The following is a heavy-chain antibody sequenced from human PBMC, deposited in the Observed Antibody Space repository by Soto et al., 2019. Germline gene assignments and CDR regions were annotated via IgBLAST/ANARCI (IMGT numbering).Heavy chain of an antibody. Sequence: GGSLRLSCAASGFTFSSYAMSWVRQAPGKGLEWVSAISGSGGSTYYADSVKGRFTISRDNSKNTLYLQMNSLRAEDTAVYYCAKTPDHIVVVVAATIEIVWFDPWGQGTLVTVSS. V-gene: IGHV3-23*01. CDR3: AKTPDHIVVVVAATIEIVWFDP. CDR2: ISGSGGST. J-gene: IGHJ5*02. CDR1: GFTFSSYA. D-gene: IGHD2-15*01.